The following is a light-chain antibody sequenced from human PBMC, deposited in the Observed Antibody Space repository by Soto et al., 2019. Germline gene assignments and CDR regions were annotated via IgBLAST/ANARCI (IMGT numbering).Light chain of an antibody. CDR3: QQRSNWPPWT. V-gene: IGKV3-11*01. Sequence: EIVLTQSPATLSLSPGERATLSCGASQSVSSYLAWYQQKPGQAPRLLIYDASNRATGIPARFSGSGSGTDFTLTISSLEAEDIAVYYCQQRSNWPPWTFGQGTKVEIK. CDR2: DAS. J-gene: IGKJ1*01. CDR1: QSVSSY.